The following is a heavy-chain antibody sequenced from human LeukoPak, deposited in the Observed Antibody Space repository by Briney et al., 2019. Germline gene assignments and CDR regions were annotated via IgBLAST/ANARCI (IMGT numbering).Heavy chain of an antibody. CDR2: IYYSGST. J-gene: IGHJ3*02. V-gene: IGHV4-31*03. CDR3: ARDSPLSAARRAFDI. D-gene: IGHD6-6*01. CDR1: GGSISSGGYY. Sequence: SETLSLTCTVSGGSISSGGYYWSWIRQHPGKGLEWIGYIYYSGSTYYNPSLKSRVTISVDTSRNQFSLKLSSVTAADTAVYYCARDSPLSAARRAFDIWGQGTMVTVSS.